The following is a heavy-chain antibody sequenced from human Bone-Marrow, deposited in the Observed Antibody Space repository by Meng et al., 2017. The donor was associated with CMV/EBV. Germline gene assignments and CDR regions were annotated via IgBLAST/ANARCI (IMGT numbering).Heavy chain of an antibody. D-gene: IGHD6-6*01. V-gene: IGHV4-34*01. CDR3: ARGRIAARPSKYYYYYYGMDV. Sequence: GSLRLSCTVSGGSISSYYWSWIRQPPGKGLEWIGEINHSGSTNYNPSPKSRVTISVDTSKNQFSLKLSSVTAADTAVYYCARGRIAARPSKYYYYYYGMDVWGQGTTVTVSS. J-gene: IGHJ6*02. CDR2: INHSGST. CDR1: GGSISSYY.